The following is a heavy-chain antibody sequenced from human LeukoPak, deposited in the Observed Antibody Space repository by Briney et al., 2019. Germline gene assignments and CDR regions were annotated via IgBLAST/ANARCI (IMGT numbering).Heavy chain of an antibody. D-gene: IGHD6-6*01. CDR1: GFTFSSYG. Sequence: SGGSLRLSCAASGFTFSSYGLHWVRQAPGKGLEWVAFIRYDGKNIYYADSVKGRFTISRDNSKNTLYLQMNSLRAEDTAVYYCANAPVHARRWRHFDYWGQGTLVTVSS. V-gene: IGHV3-30*02. CDR2: IRYDGKNI. J-gene: IGHJ4*02. CDR3: ANAPVHARRWRHFDY.